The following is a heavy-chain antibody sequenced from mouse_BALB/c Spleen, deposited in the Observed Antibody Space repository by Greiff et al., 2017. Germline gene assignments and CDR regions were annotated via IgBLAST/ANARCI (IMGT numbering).Heavy chain of an antibody. D-gene: IGHD2-1*01. V-gene: IGHV1S56*01. CDR3: ARYLGNYRYFDV. CDR2: IYPGNVNT. CDR1: GYTFTSYY. J-gene: IGHJ1*01. Sequence: VKLMESGPELVKPGASVRISCKASGYTFTSYYIHWVKQRPGQGLEWIGWIYPGNVNTKYNEKFKGKATLTADKSSSTAYMQLSSLTSEDSAVYFCARYLGNYRYFDVWGAGTTVTVSS.